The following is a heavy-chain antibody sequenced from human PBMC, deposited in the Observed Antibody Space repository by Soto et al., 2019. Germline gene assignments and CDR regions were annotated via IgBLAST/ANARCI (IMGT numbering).Heavy chain of an antibody. D-gene: IGHD2-21*01. CDR2: IYPGDSDT. V-gene: IGHV5-51*01. CDR3: ARGIKSRPYYYYYGMDV. Sequence: PGESLKISCKGSGYSFTSYWIGWVRQMPGKGLEWMGIIYPGDSDTRYSPSFQGQVTISADKSISTAYLQWSSLKASDTAMYYCARGIKSRPYYYYYGMDVWGQGTTVTVSS. J-gene: IGHJ6*02. CDR1: GYSFTSYW.